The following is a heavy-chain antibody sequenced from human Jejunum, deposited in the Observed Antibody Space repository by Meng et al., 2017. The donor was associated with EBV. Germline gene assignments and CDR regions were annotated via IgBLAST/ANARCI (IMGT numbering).Heavy chain of an antibody. CDR2: VNPNSGVT. J-gene: IGHJ4*02. D-gene: IGHD5-18*01. Sequence: LVQSGTAVKESGASVQVSCKASVYTLTDYHLHWVRRAPGQGLEWMGRVNPNSGVTNYAEKFQGRVTMTRDTSISTSYMEVSRLTSDDTAVYYCVRPISRYTYYFDYWGQGTLVTVSS. V-gene: IGHV1-2*06. CDR3: VRPISRYTYYFDY. CDR1: VYTLTDYH.